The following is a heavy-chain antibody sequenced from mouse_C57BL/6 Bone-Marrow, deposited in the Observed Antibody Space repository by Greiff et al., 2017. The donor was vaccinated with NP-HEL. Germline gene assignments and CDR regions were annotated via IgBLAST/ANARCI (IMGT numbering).Heavy chain of an antibody. CDR2: ISYDGSN. CDR3: ARRIGSSSDAMDY. J-gene: IGHJ4*01. Sequence: DVHLVESGPGLVKPSQSLSLTCSVTGYSITSGYYWNWIRQFPGNKLEWMGYISYDGSNNYNPSLKNQISLTRDTTKNPFFLKLNSVTTEDTATYYCARRIGSSSDAMDYWGQGTSVTVSS. V-gene: IGHV3-6*01. CDR1: GYSITSGYY. D-gene: IGHD1-1*01.